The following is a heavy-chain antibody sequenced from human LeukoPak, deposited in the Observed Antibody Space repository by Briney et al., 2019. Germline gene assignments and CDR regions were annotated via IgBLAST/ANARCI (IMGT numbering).Heavy chain of an antibody. D-gene: IGHD1-26*01. CDR3: ARGANDAFDI. Sequence: SETLSLTCTVSGGSISSSSYYWGWIRQPRGKGLEWIGSIYYSGSTYYNPSLKSRVTISVDTFKNQFSLKLSSVTAADTAVYYCARGANDAFDIWGQGTMVTVSS. V-gene: IGHV4-39*07. CDR1: GGSISSSSYY. J-gene: IGHJ3*02. CDR2: IYYSGST.